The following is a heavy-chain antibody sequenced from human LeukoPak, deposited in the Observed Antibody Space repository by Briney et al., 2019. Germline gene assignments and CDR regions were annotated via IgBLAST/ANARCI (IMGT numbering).Heavy chain of an antibody. Sequence: GGSQRLSCAASGFTFDDYAMHWVRQAPGKGLEWVSGISWNSGSIGYADSVKGRFTISRDNAKNSLYLQMNSLRAEDTALYYCAKDNYYDSSGYFGYWGQGTLVTVSS. J-gene: IGHJ4*02. CDR1: GFTFDDYA. CDR3: AKDNYYDSSGYFGY. CDR2: ISWNSGSI. D-gene: IGHD3-22*01. V-gene: IGHV3-9*01.